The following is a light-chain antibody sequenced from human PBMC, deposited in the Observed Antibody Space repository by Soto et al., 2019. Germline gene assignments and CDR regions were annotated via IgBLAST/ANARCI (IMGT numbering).Light chain of an antibody. V-gene: IGLV3-21*04. Sequence: SYELTQPPSVSVAPGKTVRITCGGNNIGSKSVHWYQQKPGQAPVLVIYYDSDRPSGIPERFSGSNSGNTATLTISRVEAGDEADYYCQVWDSSSDWVFGGGTKVTVL. CDR1: NIGSKS. CDR3: QVWDSSSDWV. CDR2: YDS. J-gene: IGLJ3*02.